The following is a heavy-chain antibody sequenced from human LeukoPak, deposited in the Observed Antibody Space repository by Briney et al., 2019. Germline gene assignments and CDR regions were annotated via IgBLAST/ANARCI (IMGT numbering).Heavy chain of an antibody. CDR2: IDPNSGGT. V-gene: IGHV1-2*02. CDR3: ARPCSSTSCYIY. Sequence: GASVKVSCKASGYTFTGYYMHWVRQAPGQGLEWMGWIDPNSGGTNYAQKFQGRVTMTRDTSISTAYMELSRLRSDDTAVYYCARPCSSTSCYIYWGQGTLVTVSS. CDR1: GYTFTGYY. J-gene: IGHJ4*02. D-gene: IGHD2-2*02.